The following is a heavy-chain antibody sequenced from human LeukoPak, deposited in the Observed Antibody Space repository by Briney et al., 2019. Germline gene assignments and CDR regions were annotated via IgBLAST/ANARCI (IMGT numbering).Heavy chain of an antibody. V-gene: IGHV4-39*01. CDR1: GGSIRGTSYY. CDR2: FDYSGST. D-gene: IGHD6-13*01. Sequence: SETLSLTCTVSGGSIRGTSYYWGWIRQPPGKGLEWIGSFDYSGSTYYNASLNSRVTISIDTANKQFSLKLISVIAADTAVYYCARHGSAGTAWGQGTQVTVSS. J-gene: IGHJ5*02. CDR3: ARHGSAGTA.